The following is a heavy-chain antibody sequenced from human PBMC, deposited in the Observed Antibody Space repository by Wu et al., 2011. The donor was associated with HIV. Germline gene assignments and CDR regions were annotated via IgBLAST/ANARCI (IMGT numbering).Heavy chain of an antibody. CDR1: GYTFTGYY. Sequence: QVQLVQSGAEVKKPGASVKLSCKASGYTFTGYYMYWVRQAPGQGLEWVGWINPNNGGTNYAQKFQGRVTMTRDTSISTAYMELSRLRSDDTAVYYCASNIAEDGSGSSNWFDPWGQGTLVTVSS. CDR2: INPNNGGT. D-gene: IGHD3-10*01. J-gene: IGHJ5*02. CDR3: ASNIAEDGSGSSNWFDP. V-gene: IGHV1-2*02.